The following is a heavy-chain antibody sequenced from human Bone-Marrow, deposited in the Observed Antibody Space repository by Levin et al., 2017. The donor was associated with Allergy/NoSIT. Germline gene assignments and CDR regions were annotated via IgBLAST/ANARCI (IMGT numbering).Heavy chain of an antibody. Sequence: SETLSLTCAVSGGSISSNNWWSWVRQPPGMELEWIGEISHSGSTYYNPSLKSRIIISVDNSKNQFSLKLKSVTAADTAVYYCARDGSFNYYGMDVRGQGTTVTVS. J-gene: IGHJ6*02. V-gene: IGHV4-4*02. D-gene: IGHD1-26*01. CDR3: ARDGSFNYYGMDV. CDR2: ISHSGST. CDR1: GGSISSNNW.